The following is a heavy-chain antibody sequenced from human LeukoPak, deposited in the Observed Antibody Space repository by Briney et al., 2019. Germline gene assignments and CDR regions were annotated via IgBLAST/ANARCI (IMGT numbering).Heavy chain of an antibody. CDR2: IYYSGST. CDR3: ARGAGGYCSGGSCYSGDWFDP. D-gene: IGHD2-15*01. CDR1: GGSISSSSYY. V-gene: IGHV4-39*01. J-gene: IGHJ5*02. Sequence: SETLSLTCTVSGGSISSSSYYWGWIRPPPGKGLEWIGSIYYSGSTYYNPSLKSRVTISVDTSKNQFSLKLSSVTAADTAVYYCARGAGGYCSGGSCYSGDWFDPWGQGTLVTVSS.